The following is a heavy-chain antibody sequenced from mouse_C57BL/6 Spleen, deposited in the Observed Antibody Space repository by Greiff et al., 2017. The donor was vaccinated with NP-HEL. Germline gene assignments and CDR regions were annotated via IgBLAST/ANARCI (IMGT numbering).Heavy chain of an antibody. Sequence: QVHVKQPGAELVRPGSSVKLSCKASGYTFTSYWMHWVKQRPIQGLEWIGNIDPSDSETHYNQKFKDKATLTVDKSSSTAYMQLSSLTSEDSAVYYCAREGGPAWFAYWGQGTLVTVSA. J-gene: IGHJ3*01. V-gene: IGHV1-52*01. CDR3: AREGGPAWFAY. CDR1: GYTFTSYW. CDR2: IDPSDSET.